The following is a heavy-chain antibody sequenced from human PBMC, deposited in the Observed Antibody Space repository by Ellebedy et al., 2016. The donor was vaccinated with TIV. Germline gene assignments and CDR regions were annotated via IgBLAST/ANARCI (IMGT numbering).Heavy chain of an antibody. V-gene: IGHV3-23*01. CDR3: ARESMSRRFSFDP. Sequence: PGGSLRLSCAASGFSFSRHAMSRVRQAPGKGLEWVSAMDPSGGNTFYADSVKGRFTISRDNSKNTLYLQMNSLRAEDTAVYYCARESMSRRFSFDPWGQGSLVTVSS. CDR2: MDPSGGNT. CDR1: GFSFSRHA. D-gene: IGHD3-3*01. J-gene: IGHJ5*02.